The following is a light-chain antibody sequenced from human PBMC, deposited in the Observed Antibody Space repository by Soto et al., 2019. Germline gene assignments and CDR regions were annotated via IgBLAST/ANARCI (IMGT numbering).Light chain of an antibody. Sequence: QSVLTQPPSASGTPGQRVTISCSGSSSNIGSNSVNWYQQLPGTAPKLLMYSSNQRPSGVPDRFSGSKSGTSASLAISGLQSVDEADYYCAAWDDSLNGVVFGGRTKLTVL. CDR1: SSNIGSNS. V-gene: IGLV1-44*01. CDR2: SSN. J-gene: IGLJ2*01. CDR3: AAWDDSLNGVV.